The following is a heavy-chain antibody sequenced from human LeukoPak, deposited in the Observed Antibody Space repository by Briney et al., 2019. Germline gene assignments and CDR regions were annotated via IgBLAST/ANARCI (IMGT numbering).Heavy chain of an antibody. CDR2: INQDGTEK. J-gene: IGHJ4*02. Sequence: GGSLRLSCAASGFTFSNYWMSWVRQAPGKGLEWVANINQDGTEKYYMDSVKGRFTISRDNAKNSLLLQMDSLRVEDTAIYYCARKYSWGQGILVTVSS. CDR3: ARKYS. V-gene: IGHV3-7*01. CDR1: GFTFSNYW.